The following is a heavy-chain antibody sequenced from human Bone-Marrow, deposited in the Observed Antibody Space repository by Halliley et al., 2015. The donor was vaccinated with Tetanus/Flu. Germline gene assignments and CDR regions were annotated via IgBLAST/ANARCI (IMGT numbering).Heavy chain of an antibody. J-gene: IGHJ6*02. CDR2: VRYPGST. V-gene: IGHV4-39*01. Sequence: GLVKPSETLSLTCSVSGGSIRGTTYYWAWIRQPPGKGLEWIGTVRYPGSTYYKPSLKCRLTISIDTSKNQFSLNLGSVTAADTSVYYCARLEGASGQYYNGRRGIMDVWGQGATVTVSS. D-gene: IGHD3-10*01. CDR3: ARLEGASGQYYNGRRGIMDV. CDR1: GGSIRGTTYY.